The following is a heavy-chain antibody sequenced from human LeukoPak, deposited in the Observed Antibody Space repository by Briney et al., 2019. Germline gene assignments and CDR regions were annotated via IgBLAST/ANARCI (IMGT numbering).Heavy chain of an antibody. V-gene: IGHV1-2*02. CDR2: INPNSDGT. CDR3: ARGAEDSSVYYSGLYY. J-gene: IGHJ4*02. D-gene: IGHD3-22*01. Sequence: ASVTVSLTSSGYTFTVYYMHWVRQAHGQGHERMGWINPNSDGTIYVEKFQGRVTMTRDMSISKDYMELSSLRSDDTAVYYCARGAEDSSVYYSGLYYWGQGTLVTVSS. CDR1: GYTFTVYY.